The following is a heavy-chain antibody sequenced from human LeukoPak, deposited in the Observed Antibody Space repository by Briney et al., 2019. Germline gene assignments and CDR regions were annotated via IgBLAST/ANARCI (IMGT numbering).Heavy chain of an antibody. CDR2: INHSGST. V-gene: IGHV4-34*01. CDR3: ARIIYGMDV. J-gene: IGHJ6*02. Sequence: PSETLSLTCAVYGGSFSGYYWSWIRQPPGKGLEWIGEINHSGSTNYNPSLKSRVTISVETSKNQFSLKLSYVTAADTAVYYCARIIYGMDVWGQGTTVTVSS. CDR1: GGSFSGYY.